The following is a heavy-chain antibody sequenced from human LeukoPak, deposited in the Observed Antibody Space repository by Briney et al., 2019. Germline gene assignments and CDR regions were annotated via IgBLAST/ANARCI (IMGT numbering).Heavy chain of an antibody. CDR1: GYTFTTNY. Sequence: GASVKVSCKAYGYTFTTNYMHWVRQAPGQGLEWMGIVNPNGGSIRYAQKFQSRVTMTRDTSTSTVYMELSSLRFEDTAVYCCARGESGVVVSRGCSYYSGLDVWGQGTTV. CDR3: ARGESGVVVSRGCSYYSGLDV. CDR2: VNPNGGSI. J-gene: IGHJ6*02. D-gene: IGHD2-2*01. V-gene: IGHV1-46*01.